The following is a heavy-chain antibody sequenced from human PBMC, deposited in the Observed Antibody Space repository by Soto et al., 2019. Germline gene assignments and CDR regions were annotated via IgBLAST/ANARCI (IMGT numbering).Heavy chain of an antibody. CDR2: VTPSGGSP. Sequence: QVQLVQSGAEVKKPGASMRVSCKASGYTFSTYYLHWVRQAPGQGLDWVGIVTPSGGSPSYAQKIQGRVTMTRDTSTSTVYMALSSLRSEDTAIYYCARSDDYWYFDLWGRGTLVTVSS. J-gene: IGHJ2*01. V-gene: IGHV1-46*03. CDR1: GYTFSTYY. CDR3: ARSDDYWYFDL.